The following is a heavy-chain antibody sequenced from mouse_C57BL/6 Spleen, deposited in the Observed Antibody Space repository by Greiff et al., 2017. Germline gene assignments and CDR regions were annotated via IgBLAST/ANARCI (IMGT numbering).Heavy chain of an antibody. V-gene: IGHV1-22*01. Sequence: VQLQQSGPELVKPGASVKMSCKASGYTFTDYNMHWVKQSHGKSLEWIGYINPNNGGTSYNQKFKGKATLTVNKSSSTAYMELRSLTSEESAVYYCARWQLTGTGGYWGQGTTLTVSS. J-gene: IGHJ2*01. CDR1: GYTFTDYN. D-gene: IGHD4-1*01. CDR2: INPNNGGT. CDR3: ARWQLTGTGGY.